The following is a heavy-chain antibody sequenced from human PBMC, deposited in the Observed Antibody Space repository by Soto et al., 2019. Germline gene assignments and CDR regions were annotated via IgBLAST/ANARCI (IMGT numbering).Heavy chain of an antibody. D-gene: IGHD1-1*01. CDR1: GYNFITFY. CDR3: ARDWNAANGDEYYYNGLDV. CDR2: INPAGGRT. Sequence: QVHLVQSGAEVKRPGTSVKISCKTSGYNFITFYLHWVRQAPGQGLEWMGMINPAGGRTTYAQKFQGRVTMTHDRSTSTVYMELNSLRSEDTAVYYFARDWNAANGDEYYYNGLDVWGQGTTVTVSS. J-gene: IGHJ6*02. V-gene: IGHV1-46*01.